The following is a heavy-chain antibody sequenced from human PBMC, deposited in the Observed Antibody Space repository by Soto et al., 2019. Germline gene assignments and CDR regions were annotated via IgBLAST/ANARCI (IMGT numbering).Heavy chain of an antibody. J-gene: IGHJ6*02. CDR2: IIPIFGTA. V-gene: IGHV1-69*06. CDR3: ARSLRFLEWSPSYYGMDV. Sequence: QVQLVQSGAEVQKPGSSVKVSCKASGGTFSSYAISWVRQAPGQGLEWMGGIIPIFGTANYAQKFQGRVTITADKSTSTAYMELSSLRSEDTAVYYCARSLRFLEWSPSYYGMDVWGQGTTVTVSS. D-gene: IGHD3-3*01. CDR1: GGTFSSYA.